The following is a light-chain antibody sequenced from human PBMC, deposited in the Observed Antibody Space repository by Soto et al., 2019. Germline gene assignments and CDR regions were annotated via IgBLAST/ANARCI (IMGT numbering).Light chain of an antibody. CDR3: SSYTSSSTWNWV. CDR2: DVS. CDR1: SSDVGGYNY. Sequence: QSALTQPASVSGSPGQSITISCTGTSSDVGGYNYVSWYQQHPGKAPKLMIYDVSNRPSGVSNRFSGSKSGNTASLTISGLQAEDEADYYCSSYTSSSTWNWVFGGGTKVTVL. V-gene: IGLV2-14*01. J-gene: IGLJ3*02.